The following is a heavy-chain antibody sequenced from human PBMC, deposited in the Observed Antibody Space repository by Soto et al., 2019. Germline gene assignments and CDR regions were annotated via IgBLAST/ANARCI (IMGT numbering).Heavy chain of an antibody. CDR3: ARSPRNWGFDY. CDR1: RYTFTNCD. Sequence: GASVKFSCKASRYTFTNCDINWVRQATGQVFECMVWMNPNSGNTGYXXKFQGRVXXTGDSSITTAXVELSXLRSEDTAMYFCARSPRNWGFDYWRLGTLVTVSS. D-gene: IGHD7-27*01. CDR2: MNPNSGNT. J-gene: IGHJ4*02. V-gene: IGHV1-8*01.